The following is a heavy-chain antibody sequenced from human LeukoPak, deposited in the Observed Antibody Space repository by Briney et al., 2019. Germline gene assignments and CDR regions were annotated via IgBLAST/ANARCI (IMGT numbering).Heavy chain of an antibody. CDR1: GGTFSSYA. Sequence: SVKVSCKASGGTFSSYAISWVRQAPGQGLKWMGGIIPIFGTANYAQKFQGRVTITADESTSTAYMELSSLRSEDMGVYCCARGVQNRGYYFDYWGQGTLVTVSS. D-gene: IGHD3-10*01. V-gene: IGHV1-69*13. CDR2: IIPIFGTA. J-gene: IGHJ4*02. CDR3: ARGVQNRGYYFDY.